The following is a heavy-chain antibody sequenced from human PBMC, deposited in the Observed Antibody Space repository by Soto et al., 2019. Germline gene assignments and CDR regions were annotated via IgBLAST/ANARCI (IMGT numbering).Heavy chain of an antibody. CDR3: VKVGYYDSSGHNWFDP. CDR1: GFTFISYV. Sequence: EVQLLESGGGLVQPGGSLRLSCAVSGFTFISYVMSWVRQAPGKGLEWVSAISGSGGSTYYADSVKGRFTISRDNSKNTLYLQMNSLRADDTAVYYCVKVGYYDSSGHNWFDPWGQGTLVTVSS. D-gene: IGHD3-22*01. J-gene: IGHJ5*02. CDR2: ISGSGGST. V-gene: IGHV3-23*01.